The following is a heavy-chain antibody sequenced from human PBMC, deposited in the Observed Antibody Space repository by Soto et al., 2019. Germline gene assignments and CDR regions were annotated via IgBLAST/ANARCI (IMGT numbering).Heavy chain of an antibody. CDR3: ARGRGFCSSTSCRGYFDY. CDR1: GGSTGSTS. J-gene: IGHJ4*02. CDR2: IYYSGST. V-gene: IGHV4-59*01. D-gene: IGHD2-2*01. Sequence: QVQLQESGPGLVKPSETLSLTCTVSGGSTGSTSWSWFRQPPGKGLEWIGYIYYSGSTNYNPSLKSRVTISVDTSKNQFSLKLTSMTAADTAVYYCARGRGFCSSTSCRGYFDYWGQGTLVTVSS.